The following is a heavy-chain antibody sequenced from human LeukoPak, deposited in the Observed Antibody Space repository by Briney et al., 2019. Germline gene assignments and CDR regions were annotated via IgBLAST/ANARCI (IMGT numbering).Heavy chain of an antibody. V-gene: IGHV4-34*01. J-gene: IGHJ4*02. CDR1: GGSFSGYY. D-gene: IGHD3-16*02. CDR3: ARTPISPIYDYVWGSYRSSLFDY. Sequence: SETLSLTCAVYGGSFSGYYWSWIRQPPGKGLEWIGEINHSGSTNYNPSLKSQVTISVDTSKNQFSLKLSSVTAADTAVYYCARTPISPIYDYVWGSYRSSLFDYWGQGTLVTVSS. CDR2: INHSGST.